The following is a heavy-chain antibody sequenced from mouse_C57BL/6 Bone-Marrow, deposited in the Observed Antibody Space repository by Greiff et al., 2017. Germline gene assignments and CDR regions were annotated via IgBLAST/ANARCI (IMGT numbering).Heavy chain of an antibody. Sequence: QVQLQQPGAELVRPGSSVKLSCKASGYTFTSYWMHWVKQRPIQGLEWIGNIDPSDSETHYNQKFKDKATLTVDKSSSTAYMQLSSLTSEDSAVYYCARSGYYYGSSYVCWYFDVWGTGTTVTVSS. CDR2: IDPSDSET. CDR3: ARSGYYYGSSYVCWYFDV. V-gene: IGHV1-52*01. CDR1: GYTFTSYW. D-gene: IGHD1-1*01. J-gene: IGHJ1*03.